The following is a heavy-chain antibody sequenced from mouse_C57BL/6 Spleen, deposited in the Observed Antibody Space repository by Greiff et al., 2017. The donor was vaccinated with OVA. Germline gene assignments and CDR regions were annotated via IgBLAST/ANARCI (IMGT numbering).Heavy chain of an antibody. J-gene: IGHJ3*01. Sequence: QVQLQQSDAELVKPEASVRISCKVSGYTFTDHFFPWLKQRPEQGLEWIGYIYPGSGSPKYNEKFKGKATLTPDKSSSPAYMQLNSLTSEDSAVYFCARGLLRGAWFAYWGQGTLVTVSA. CDR2: IYPGSGSP. CDR1: GYTFTDHF. V-gene: IGHV1-78*01. CDR3: ARGLLRGAWFAY. D-gene: IGHD2-3*01.